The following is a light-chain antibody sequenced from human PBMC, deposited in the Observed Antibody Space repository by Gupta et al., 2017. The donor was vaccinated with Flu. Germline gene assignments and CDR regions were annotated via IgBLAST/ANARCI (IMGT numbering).Light chain of an antibody. CDR3: CSYAGSDTWV. CDR1: SSDVGAYNY. V-gene: IGLV2-11*01. Sequence: QSALTQPRSVSGAPGQSVTISCTGTSSDVGAYNYVCCYPPHPGKAHNLIVYDVSKRPAGVPGRFSGSESGNTASLTISVPQEEEAADYYCCSYAGSDTWVFGGGTKLTVL. J-gene: IGLJ3*02. CDR2: DVS.